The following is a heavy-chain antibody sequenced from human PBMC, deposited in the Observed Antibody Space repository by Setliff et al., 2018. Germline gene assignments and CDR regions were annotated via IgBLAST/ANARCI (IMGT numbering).Heavy chain of an antibody. CDR3: LGYCSGGSCYLDAFDI. J-gene: IGHJ3*02. V-gene: IGHV4-34*01. D-gene: IGHD2-15*01. CDR2: INHSGST. CDR1: GGSFSDYY. Sequence: PSETLSLTCAASGGSFSDYYWTWIRQPPGKGLEWIGEINHSGSTNYNPSLMSRVTISVDTPKNQFSLKLSSVTAADTAVYYCLGYCSGGSCYLDAFDIWGQGTMVTVSS.